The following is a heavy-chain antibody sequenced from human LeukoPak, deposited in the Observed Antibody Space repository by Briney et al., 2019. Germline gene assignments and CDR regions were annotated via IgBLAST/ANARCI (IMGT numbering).Heavy chain of an antibody. CDR1: GYSFTSYW. V-gene: IGHV5-51*01. Sequence: GESLKISCKGSGYSFTSYWIGWVRQMPGKGLEWMGIIYLGDSDTRYSPSFQGQVTISADKSISTAYLQWSSLKASDTARYYCARHKPDITIFGVVGANYYYYGMDVWGQGTTVTVSS. CDR3: ARHKPDITIFGVVGANYYYYGMDV. CDR2: IYLGDSDT. D-gene: IGHD3-3*01. J-gene: IGHJ6*02.